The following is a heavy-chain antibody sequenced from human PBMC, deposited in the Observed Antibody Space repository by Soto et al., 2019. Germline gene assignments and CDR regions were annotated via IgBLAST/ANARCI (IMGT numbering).Heavy chain of an antibody. CDR1: GGSFSGYY. CDR2: INHSGST. Sequence: SETLSLTCAVYGGSFSGYYWSWIRQPPGKGLEWIGEINHSGSTNYNPSLKSRVTISVDTSKNQFSLKLSSVTAADTAVYYCAGGSWGGSGGNWFDPGGQGTLVPVS. J-gene: IGHJ5*02. CDR3: AGGSWGGSGGNWFDP. V-gene: IGHV4-34*01. D-gene: IGHD3-10*01.